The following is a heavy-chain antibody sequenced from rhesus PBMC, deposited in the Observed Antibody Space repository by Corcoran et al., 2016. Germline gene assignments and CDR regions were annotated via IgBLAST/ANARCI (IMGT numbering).Heavy chain of an antibody. V-gene: IGHV4S11*01. CDR1: GGSFSGVY. CDR3: ASPGTTPSSLDV. CDR2: ISGRDGKN. Sequence: QVQLQESGPGLVKPSETLSLTCAVSGGSFSGVYWGWTRQPPGKGLEWIGYISGRDGKNDSNPSLKSRVTLSVDTSKNQLSLKLSSVTAADTAVYYCASPGTTPSSLDVWGRGVLVTVSS. D-gene: IGHD1-20*01. J-gene: IGHJ5-2*02.